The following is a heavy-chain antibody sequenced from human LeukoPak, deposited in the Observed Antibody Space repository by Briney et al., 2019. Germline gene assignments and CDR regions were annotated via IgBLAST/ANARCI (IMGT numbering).Heavy chain of an antibody. CDR2: IIPIFGTA. D-gene: IGHD3-22*01. V-gene: IGHV1-69*13. CDR3: ARNDNEDYYDSSLTIFGRGYHARGYFQH. Sequence: GASVKVSCTASGGTFSSYAISWVRQAPGQGLEWMGGIIPIFGTANYAQKFQGRVTITADESTSTAYMELSSLRSEDTAVYYCARNDNEDYYDSSLTIFGRGYHARGYFQHWGQGTLVTVSS. CDR1: GGTFSSYA. J-gene: IGHJ1*01.